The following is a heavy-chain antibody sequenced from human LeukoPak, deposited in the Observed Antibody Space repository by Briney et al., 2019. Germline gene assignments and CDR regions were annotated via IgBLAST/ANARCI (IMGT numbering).Heavy chain of an antibody. D-gene: IGHD4-11*01. V-gene: IGHV3-48*03. CDR1: GFTFSSYE. J-gene: IGHJ4*02. CDR3: ARDPSHHYSNPDYFDY. CDR2: ISSSGSTI. Sequence: GGSLRLSCAASGFTFSSYEMNWVRQAPGKGLEWVSYISSSGSTIYYADSVKGRFTISRDNAKNSLYLQMNSLSAEDTAVYYCARDPSHHYSNPDYFDYWGQGTLVTVSS.